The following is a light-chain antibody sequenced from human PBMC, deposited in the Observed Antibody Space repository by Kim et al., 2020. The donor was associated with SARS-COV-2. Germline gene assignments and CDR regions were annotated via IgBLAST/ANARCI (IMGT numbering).Light chain of an antibody. J-gene: IGLJ2*01. CDR2: VKD. CDR3: QSRDSSDKVV. CDR1: SLRQYY. V-gene: IGLV3-19*01. Sequence: SSELTQDPAVSVALGQTVRITCQGDSLRQYYATWYQQKARQAPVLVFYVKDKRPSGVPDRFSGSSSGNTASLTIIGAQAADEADYYCQSRDSSDKVVFGGGTQLTVL.